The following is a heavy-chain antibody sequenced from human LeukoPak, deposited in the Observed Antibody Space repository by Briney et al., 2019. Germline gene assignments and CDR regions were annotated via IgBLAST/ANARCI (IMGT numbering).Heavy chain of an antibody. Sequence: GGSLRLSCAASGFTFDDYGMSWVRQAPGKGLEWVSGINWNGGSTGYADSVKGRFTISRDNAKNSLYLQMNSLRAEDTALYYCARGYCSGGSCYRLPNYFDYWGQGTLVTVSS. V-gene: IGHV3-20*04. D-gene: IGHD2-15*01. CDR1: GFTFDDYG. CDR3: ARGYCSGGSCYRLPNYFDY. J-gene: IGHJ4*02. CDR2: INWNGGST.